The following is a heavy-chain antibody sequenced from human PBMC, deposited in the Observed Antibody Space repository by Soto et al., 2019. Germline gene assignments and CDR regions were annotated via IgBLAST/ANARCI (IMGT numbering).Heavy chain of an antibody. CDR3: ARAPGYCSGGSCYPSPPFDY. CDR1: GGSISSGGYS. D-gene: IGHD2-15*01. CDR2: IYHSGST. Sequence: QLQLQESGSGLVKPSQTLSLTCAVSGGSISSGGYSWRWIRQPPGKVLEWIGYIYHSGSTYYNPSLKSRVTISVDRSKNQFSLKLSSVTAADTAVYYCARAPGYCSGGSCYPSPPFDYWGQGTLVTVSS. V-gene: IGHV4-30-2*01. J-gene: IGHJ4*02.